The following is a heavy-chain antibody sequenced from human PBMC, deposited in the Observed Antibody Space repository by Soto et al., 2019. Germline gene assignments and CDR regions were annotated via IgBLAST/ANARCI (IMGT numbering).Heavy chain of an antibody. Sequence: GGSLRLSCAASGITFSSYAMSWVRQAPGKGLEWASTVSGSCANTYYADSVKGRFTISRDNSENTLYLQMISLRAEDMAIYYCAKGPHSSGWHYFDYWGQGTLVTVSS. D-gene: IGHD6-19*01. CDR2: VSGSCANT. CDR3: AKGPHSSGWHYFDY. V-gene: IGHV3-23*01. CDR1: GITFSSYA. J-gene: IGHJ4*02.